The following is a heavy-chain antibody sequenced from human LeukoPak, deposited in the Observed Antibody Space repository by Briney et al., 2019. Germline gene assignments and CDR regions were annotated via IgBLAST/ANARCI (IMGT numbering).Heavy chain of an antibody. CDR3: ARDGCSSTSCYAGTYYYYMDV. Sequence: GGSLRLSCAASGFTFSYYGMHWVRQAPGKGLEWVSGINWNGGSTGYADSVKGRFTISRDNAKNSLYLQMNSLRAEDTALYYCARDGCSSTSCYAGTYYYYMDVWGKGTTVTVSS. CDR2: INWNGGST. D-gene: IGHD2-2*01. CDR1: GFTFSYYG. V-gene: IGHV3-20*04. J-gene: IGHJ6*03.